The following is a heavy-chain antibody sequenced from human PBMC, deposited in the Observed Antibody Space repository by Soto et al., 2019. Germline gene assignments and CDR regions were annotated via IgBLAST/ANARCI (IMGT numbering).Heavy chain of an antibody. CDR1: GFTFSTYA. J-gene: IGHJ4*02. D-gene: IGHD5-18*01. V-gene: IGHV3-23*01. CDR2: LTNTGDST. CDR3: ARGGTRDGYRDLDY. Sequence: EVQLLESGGALVQPGGSLRLSCAASGFTFSTYAMTWVRQAPGKGLEWVASLTNTGDSTHYPDSEKGRFTISRDNSKNTTYLQMSSLRAEDTAVYYCARGGTRDGYRDLDYWGQGTQVTVSS.